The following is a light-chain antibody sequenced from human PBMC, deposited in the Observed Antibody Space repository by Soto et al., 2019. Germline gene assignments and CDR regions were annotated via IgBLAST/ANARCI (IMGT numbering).Light chain of an antibody. CDR2: SNN. CDR3: AAWDGSLSALYV. J-gene: IGLJ1*01. CDR1: SSNIGSNY. V-gene: IGLV1-47*02. Sequence: QSVLTQPPSASGTPGQRVTISCSGSSSNIGSNYVYWYQQLPGTAPKLLIYSNNQRPSGVPDRFSGSKSGTSASLAISGLRSEDEADYYCAAWDGSLSALYVFGTGTKVTVL.